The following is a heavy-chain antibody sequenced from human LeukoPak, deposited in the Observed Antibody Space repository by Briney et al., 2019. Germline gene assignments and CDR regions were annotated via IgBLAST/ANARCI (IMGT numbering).Heavy chain of an antibody. CDR1: GFTFSSYD. V-gene: IGHV3-13*01. CDR2: IGTAGDT. D-gene: IGHD1-14*01. J-gene: IGHJ5*02. CDR3: ARAVELPTGPNWFDP. Sequence: GGSLRLSCAASGFTFSSYDMHWVRQATGKGLEWVSAIGTAGDTYYPGSVKGRFTISRDNAKNSLYLQMNSLRAEDTAVYYCARAVELPTGPNWFDPWGQGTLVTVSS.